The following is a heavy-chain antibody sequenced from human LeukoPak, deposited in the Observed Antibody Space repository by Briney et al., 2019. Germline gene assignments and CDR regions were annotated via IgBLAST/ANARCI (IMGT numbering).Heavy chain of an antibody. V-gene: IGHV3-30-3*01. Sequence: GGSLRLSCAASGFTFSSYAMHWVRQAPGKGLEWVAVISYDGSNKYYADSVKGRFTISRDNSKNTLYLQMNSLRSDDTAVYYCARAHPSGYYYGAHFDYWGQGTLVTVSS. CDR1: GFTFSSYA. CDR2: ISYDGSNK. J-gene: IGHJ4*02. D-gene: IGHD3-22*01. CDR3: ARAHPSGYYYGAHFDY.